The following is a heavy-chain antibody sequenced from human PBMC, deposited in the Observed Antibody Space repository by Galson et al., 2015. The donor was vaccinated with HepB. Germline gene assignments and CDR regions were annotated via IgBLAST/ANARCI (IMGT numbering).Heavy chain of an antibody. V-gene: IGHV3-30-3*01. J-gene: IGHJ3*02. Sequence: SLRLSCAASGFTFSSYVMNWVRQAPGKGLEWVALISYDGSNKYYADSVKGRFTSSGDNSKNTLYLQMNSLRPEDTAVYYCARDETGDNAFDIWGQGTMVTVSS. D-gene: IGHD7-27*01. CDR3: ARDETGDNAFDI. CDR2: ISYDGSNK. CDR1: GFTFSSYV.